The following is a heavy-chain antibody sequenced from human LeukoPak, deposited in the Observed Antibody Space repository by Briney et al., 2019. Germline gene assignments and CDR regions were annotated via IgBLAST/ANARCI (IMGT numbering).Heavy chain of an antibody. D-gene: IGHD3-10*01. Sequence: GGSLRLSCAASGFTLSSYAMSWVRQAPGKGLEWVSAISGSGGSTYYADSVKGRFTISRDNSKNTMYLQMNSLRAEDTAVYYCATTMVRGVIRPFDYWGQGTLVTVSS. CDR2: ISGSGGST. J-gene: IGHJ4*02. CDR1: GFTLSSYA. CDR3: ATTMVRGVIRPFDY. V-gene: IGHV3-23*01.